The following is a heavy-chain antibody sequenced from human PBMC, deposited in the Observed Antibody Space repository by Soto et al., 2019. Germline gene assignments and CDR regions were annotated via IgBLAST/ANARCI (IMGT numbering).Heavy chain of an antibody. D-gene: IGHD2-8*01. Sequence: GGTPRISCAAYGFTFSSYAMNWVRQAPGKGLERVSTIRVSGGSTFYADSVKGRFTISRDNSRYTVHLQMNSLRDEDTAMYYCASLLFFYCSDGTCNLFDFCGRGSLVTVSS. CDR2: IRVSGGST. J-gene: IGHJ4*02. V-gene: IGHV3-23*01. CDR1: GFTFSSYA. CDR3: ASLLFFYCSDGTCNLFDF.